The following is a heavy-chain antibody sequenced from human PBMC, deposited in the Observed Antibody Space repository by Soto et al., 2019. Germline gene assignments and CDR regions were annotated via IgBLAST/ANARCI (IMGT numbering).Heavy chain of an antibody. V-gene: IGHV4-61*01. J-gene: IGHJ5*02. Sequence: SETLSLTCPVSGGSVSSATYFWSWVRQPPGGGLEWIAYILHSGSSMYNPSLKSRVTISLSTSKPQFSLRLTSVTAADTAVYYCARGMYKSGWNLDLWGQGIVVTVSS. D-gene: IGHD6-19*01. CDR3: ARGMYKSGWNLDL. CDR1: GGSVSSATYF. CDR2: ILHSGSS.